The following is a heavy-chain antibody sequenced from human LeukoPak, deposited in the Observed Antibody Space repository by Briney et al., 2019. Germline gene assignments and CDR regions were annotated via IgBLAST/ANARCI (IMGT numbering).Heavy chain of an antibody. CDR2: INHSGST. CDR3: AIRVMVRGPFGV. V-gene: IGHV4-34*01. D-gene: IGHD3-10*01. CDR1: GGSFSGYY. Sequence: SETLSLTCAVYGGSFSGYYWSWLRQPPGKGLEWVGEINHSGSTNYNPSLKRRVTISVATSKNQFSLKLSSVTAADTAVYYCAIRVMVRGPFGVWGKGTTVTVSS. J-gene: IGHJ6*04.